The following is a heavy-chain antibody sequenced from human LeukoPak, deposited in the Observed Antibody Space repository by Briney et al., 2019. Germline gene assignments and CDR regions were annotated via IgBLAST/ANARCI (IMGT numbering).Heavy chain of an antibody. V-gene: IGHV4-34*01. CDR1: GGSISGYY. CDR2: INHSGST. J-gene: IGHJ4*02. CDR3: ARVRIAARPFDY. Sequence: KPSETLSLTCTVSGGSISGYYWSWIRQPPGKGLEWIGEINHSGSTNYNPSLKSRVTISVDTSKNQFSLKLSSVTAADTAVYYCARVRIAARPFDYWGQGTLVTVSS. D-gene: IGHD6-6*01.